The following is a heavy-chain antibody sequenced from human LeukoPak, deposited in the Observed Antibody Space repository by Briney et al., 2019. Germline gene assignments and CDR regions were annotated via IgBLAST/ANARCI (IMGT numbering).Heavy chain of an antibody. V-gene: IGHV1-46*01. Sequence: GASVKVSCKASGYTFTSYYMHWVRQAPGQGLEWMGIINPSGGSTSYAQKFQGRVTMTTDTSTSTAYMELRSLRSDDTAVYYCARWELHDYWGQGTLVTVSS. CDR1: GYTFTSYY. D-gene: IGHD1-26*01. CDR2: INPSGGST. CDR3: ARWELHDY. J-gene: IGHJ4*02.